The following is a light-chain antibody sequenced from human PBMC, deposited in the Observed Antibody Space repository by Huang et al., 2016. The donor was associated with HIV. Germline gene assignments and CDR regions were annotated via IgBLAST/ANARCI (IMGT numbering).Light chain of an antibody. CDR1: HNVSSY. CDR3: QQRSIWPWT. CDR2: DAS. J-gene: IGKJ1*01. Sequence: EIVFTQSPATLSLSPGERATLSCRASHNVSSYLASYQQKPGQAPRLLIYDASNRATGIPARFSGSGSGTDFTLTISSLEPEDFAVYYCQQRSIWPWTFGQGTKVEIK. V-gene: IGKV3-11*01.